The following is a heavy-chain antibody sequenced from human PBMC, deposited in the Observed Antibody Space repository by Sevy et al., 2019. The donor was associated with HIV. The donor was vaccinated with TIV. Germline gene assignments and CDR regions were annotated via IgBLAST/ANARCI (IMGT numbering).Heavy chain of an antibody. CDR2: ISSSSNTM. CDR3: ARAVWGTYVYDDY. Sequence: GGSLRLSCAASGFSFSTYTMNWVRQAPGKGLQWISSISSSSNTMHYADAVKGRSTISRDNAKNSLYLEMNSLRAEDTAVYYCARAVWGTYVYDDYWGQGTLVTVSS. CDR1: GFSFSTYT. J-gene: IGHJ4*02. D-gene: IGHD3-16*01. V-gene: IGHV3-48*01.